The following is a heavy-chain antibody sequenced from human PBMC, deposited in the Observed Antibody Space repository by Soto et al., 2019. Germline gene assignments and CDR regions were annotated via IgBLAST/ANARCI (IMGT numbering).Heavy chain of an antibody. V-gene: IGHV3-21*01. CDR2: IISSSSYI. Sequence: EVQLVESGGGLVKPGGSLRLSCAASGFTFSSYSMNWVRQAPGKGLEWVSSIISSSSYIYYADSVKGRFTISRDNAKNSLYLQMNSLRAEDTAVYYCARGAAGRPGKICDYWGQGTLATVSS. D-gene: IGHD6-13*01. CDR1: GFTFSSYS. CDR3: ARGAAGRPGKICDY. J-gene: IGHJ4*02.